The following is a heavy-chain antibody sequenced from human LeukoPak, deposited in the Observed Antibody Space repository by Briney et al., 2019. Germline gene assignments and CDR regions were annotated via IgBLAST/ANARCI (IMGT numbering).Heavy chain of an antibody. V-gene: IGHV3-30*04. J-gene: IGHJ3*02. D-gene: IGHD6-6*01. Sequence: GGSLRLSCAASGFTFSSYVMHWVRQAPGKGLEWVAIISYDGSNEYYADSVKGRFTISRDNSKNTLYLQMNSLRAEDTAVYYCAKDLREYSSSPRNAFDIWGQGTMVTVSS. CDR2: ISYDGSNE. CDR1: GFTFSSYV. CDR3: AKDLREYSSSPRNAFDI.